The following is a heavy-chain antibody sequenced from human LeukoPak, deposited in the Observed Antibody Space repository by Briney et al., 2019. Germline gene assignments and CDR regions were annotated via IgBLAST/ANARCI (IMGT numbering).Heavy chain of an antibody. V-gene: IGHV4-34*01. D-gene: IGHD3-22*01. J-gene: IGHJ4*02. CDR1: GGSFSGYY. CDR2: INHSGST. CDR3: ARVAYYYDSSGYSPVDY. Sequence: SETLSLTCAVYGGSFSGYYWSWIRQPPGKGLEWIGEINHSGSTNYNPSLKSRVTISVDTSKNQFSLKLSSVTAADTAVYYCARVAYYYDSSGYSPVDYWGQGTLVTVSS.